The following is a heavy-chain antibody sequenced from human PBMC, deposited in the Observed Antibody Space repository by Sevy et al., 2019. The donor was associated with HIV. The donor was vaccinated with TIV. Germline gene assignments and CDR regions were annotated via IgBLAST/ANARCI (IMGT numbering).Heavy chain of an antibody. CDR3: TRWSGSQSIFDY. CDR1: AFIFGDYG. Sequence: GGSLRLSCTASAFIFGDYGMSWVRQAPGKGLEWIAFFKSKIHGGTTENAASVKGRFTISRADSKNIVYLQMSNLKTDDTAVYYCTRWSGSQSIFDYWGQGTLVTVSS. CDR2: FKSKIHGGTT. V-gene: IGHV3-49*04. J-gene: IGHJ4*02. D-gene: IGHD1-26*01.